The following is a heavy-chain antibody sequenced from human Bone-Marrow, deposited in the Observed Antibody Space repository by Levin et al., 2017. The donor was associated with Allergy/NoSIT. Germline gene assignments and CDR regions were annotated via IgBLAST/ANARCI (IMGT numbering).Heavy chain of an antibody. CDR3: ARHNPGYAFDI. V-gene: IGHV4-61*02. D-gene: IGHD1-1*01. CDR2: IYTSGST. Sequence: PSETLSLTCSVSGGSISSGSYFWNWIRQPAGKGLEWIGRIYTSGSTNYNPSLKSRVTISVDTSRNHFSLTLNSVTAADTAVYFCARHNPGYAFDIWGQGTMVTVSS. CDR1: GGSISSGSYF. J-gene: IGHJ3*02.